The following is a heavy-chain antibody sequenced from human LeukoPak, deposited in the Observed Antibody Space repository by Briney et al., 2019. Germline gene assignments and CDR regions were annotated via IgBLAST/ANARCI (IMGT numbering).Heavy chain of an antibody. CDR2: INPGNGIT. CDR1: GYSFTSYA. V-gene: IGHV1-3*01. D-gene: IGHD2-2*01. CDR3: ARGCTSCQRNFDY. Sequence: ASVKVSCKASGYSFTSYAIHWVRQAPGQRFEWMGWINPGNGITKYSQNFQSSFAITRDTSANTAYMELTSLTFEDTAVYYCARGCTSCQRNFDYWGQGTLVTVSS. J-gene: IGHJ4*02.